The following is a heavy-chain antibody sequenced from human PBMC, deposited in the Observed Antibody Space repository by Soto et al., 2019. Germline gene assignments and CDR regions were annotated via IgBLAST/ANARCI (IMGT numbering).Heavy chain of an antibody. CDR3: ARGDYSDTSGPFSDAFDI. CDR1: GGSISNGYYY. CDR2: IYHSGRT. Sequence: PSETLSLTCTVSGGSISNGYYYWSWVRQNPGKGLEWIGHIYHSGRTYYNPSLKSRVTISVDTSKNQFSLNLSSVTAADTAVYYCARGDYSDTSGPFSDAFDIWGQGTMVTVSS. D-gene: IGHD3-22*01. V-gene: IGHV4-30-4*08. J-gene: IGHJ3*02.